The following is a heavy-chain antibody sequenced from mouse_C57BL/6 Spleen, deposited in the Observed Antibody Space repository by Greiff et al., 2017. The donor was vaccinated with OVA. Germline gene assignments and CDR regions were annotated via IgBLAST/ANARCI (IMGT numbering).Heavy chain of an antibody. Sequence: EVKLQESGPGMVKPSQSLSLTCTVTGYSITSGYDWHWIRHFPGNKLEWMGYISYSGSTNYNPSLKSRISITHDTSKHHFFLKLNSVTTEDTATYYCAREGQLPYFDYWGQGTTLTVSS. V-gene: IGHV3-1*01. CDR2: ISYSGST. CDR1: GYSITSGYD. D-gene: IGHD3-3*01. CDR3: AREGQLPYFDY. J-gene: IGHJ2*01.